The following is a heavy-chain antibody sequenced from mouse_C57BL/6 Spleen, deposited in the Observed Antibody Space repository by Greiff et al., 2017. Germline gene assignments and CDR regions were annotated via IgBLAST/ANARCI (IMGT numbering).Heavy chain of an antibody. J-gene: IGHJ4*01. V-gene: IGHV1-64*01. CDR2: IHPNSGST. Sequence: VQLQQPGAELVKPGASVKLSCKASGYTFTSYWMHWVKQRPGQGLEWIGMIHPNSGSTNYNEKFKSKATLTVDKSSSTAYMQLSSLTSEDSAVYYCAREGVYDYDDYYAMDYWGQGTSVTVSS. D-gene: IGHD2-4*01. CDR1: GYTFTSYW. CDR3: AREGVYDYDDYYAMDY.